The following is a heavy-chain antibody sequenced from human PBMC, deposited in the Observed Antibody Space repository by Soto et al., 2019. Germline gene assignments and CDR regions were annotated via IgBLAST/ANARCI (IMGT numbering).Heavy chain of an antibody. Sequence: QVQLVESGGGVVRPGRSLRLSCAASGFTFSSYAMHWVRQAPGKGLEWVAVISYDGSNKYYADSVKGRFTISRDNSKNTLYLQMNSLRAEDTAVYYCARDLNRITIFGVFWFDPWGQGTLVTVSS. D-gene: IGHD3-3*01. CDR3: ARDLNRITIFGVFWFDP. CDR2: ISYDGSNK. V-gene: IGHV3-30-3*01. CDR1: GFTFSSYA. J-gene: IGHJ5*02.